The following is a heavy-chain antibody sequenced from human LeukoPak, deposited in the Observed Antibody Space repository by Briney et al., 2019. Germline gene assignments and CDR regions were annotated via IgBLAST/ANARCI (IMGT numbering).Heavy chain of an antibody. CDR1: DYSISSGYY. Sequence: SETLSLTCAVSDYSISSGYYWGWIRQPPGKGLEWIGSIYHSGSTYYNPSLKSRVTISVDTSKNQFSLKLSSVTAADTAVYYRARYSNPNGFDIWGQGTMVTVSS. CDR2: IYHSGST. J-gene: IGHJ3*02. CDR3: ARYSNPNGFDI. V-gene: IGHV4-38-2*01. D-gene: IGHD4-11*01.